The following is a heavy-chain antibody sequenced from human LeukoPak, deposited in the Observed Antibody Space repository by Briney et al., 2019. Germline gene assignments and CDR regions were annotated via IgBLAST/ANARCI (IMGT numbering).Heavy chain of an antibody. Sequence: GGSLRLSCAASGFTFSSYNMNWVRQAPGKGLEWVANIKQDGSEKYYVDSVKGRFTISRDNAKNSLYLQMNSLRAEDTAVYYCARGMVTTYYYYYMDVWGKGTTVTISS. CDR2: IKQDGSEK. D-gene: IGHD4-17*01. V-gene: IGHV3-7*01. CDR1: GFTFSSYN. CDR3: ARGMVTTYYYYYMDV. J-gene: IGHJ6*03.